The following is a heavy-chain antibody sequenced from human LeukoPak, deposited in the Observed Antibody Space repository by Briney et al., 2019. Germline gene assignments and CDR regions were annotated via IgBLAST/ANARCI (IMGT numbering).Heavy chain of an antibody. D-gene: IGHD5-24*01. CDR3: AKVIPADNYPLEF. CDR1: GFTFSSSP. CDR2: VSASGDST. V-gene: IGHV3-23*01. Sequence: GGSLRLSCAASGFTFSSSPMSWVRQTPGKGLEWVSGVSASGDSTFYAGSVKGRVTISRDNSNNILSLQMNSLRAEDTAVYYWAKVIPADNYPLEFWGQGTLVTVSS. J-gene: IGHJ4*02.